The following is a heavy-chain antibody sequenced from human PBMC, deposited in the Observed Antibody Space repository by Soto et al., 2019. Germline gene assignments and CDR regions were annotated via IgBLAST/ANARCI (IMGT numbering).Heavy chain of an antibody. CDR3: ARERSGSRMDV. Sequence: ASLKVSCKASGYTFSNYGIHWVRQATGQRLEWMGLINADSGNTNYSQKFQGRVTMTRNTSMSTAYMELSSLRSEDTAVYYCARERSGSRMDVWGQGTTVTVSS. CDR1: GYTFSNYG. CDR2: INADSGNT. J-gene: IGHJ6*02. D-gene: IGHD3-10*01. V-gene: IGHV1-8*02.